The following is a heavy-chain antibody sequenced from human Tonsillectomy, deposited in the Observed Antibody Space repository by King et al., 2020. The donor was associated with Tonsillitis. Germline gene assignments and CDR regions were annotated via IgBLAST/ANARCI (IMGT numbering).Heavy chain of an antibody. D-gene: IGHD2-15*01. Sequence: QLVQSGAEVKKPGASVKVSCKASGYTFTDDYIHWVRQAPGQGLEWMGWINPNSGDTNYAQKFQGRVTMTRDPSISTAYVELSRLISDDPAVYYCAKERGPKWWGSNDYWGQGTLVTVSS. J-gene: IGHJ4*01. CDR1: GYTFTDDY. V-gene: IGHV1-2*02. CDR3: AKERGPKWWGSNDY. CDR2: INPNSGDT.